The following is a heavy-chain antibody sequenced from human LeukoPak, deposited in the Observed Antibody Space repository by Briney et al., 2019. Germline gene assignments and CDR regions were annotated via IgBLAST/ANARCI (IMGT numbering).Heavy chain of an antibody. Sequence: SQTLSLTCTVSGGSISSGSYYWSWIRQPAGKGLEWIGRIYTSGSTNYNPSLKSRVTISVDTSKNQFSLKLSSATAADTAVYYCARVARRRYSGYDNHYYYYMDVWGKGTTVTVSS. CDR2: IYTSGST. D-gene: IGHD5-12*01. J-gene: IGHJ6*03. CDR1: GGSISSGSYY. V-gene: IGHV4-61*02. CDR3: ARVARRRYSGYDNHYYYYMDV.